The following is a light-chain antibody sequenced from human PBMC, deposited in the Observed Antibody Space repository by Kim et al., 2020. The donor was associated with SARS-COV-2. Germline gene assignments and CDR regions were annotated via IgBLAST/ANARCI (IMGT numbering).Light chain of an antibody. CDR2: DAS. J-gene: IGKJ4*01. Sequence: GDRVTITCQASQDISNYLNWYQQKPGKAPKLLIYDASNLETGVPSRFSGSGSGTDFTFTISSLQPEDIATYYCQQYDNLFTFGGGTKVDIK. CDR1: QDISNY. V-gene: IGKV1-33*01. CDR3: QQYDNLFT.